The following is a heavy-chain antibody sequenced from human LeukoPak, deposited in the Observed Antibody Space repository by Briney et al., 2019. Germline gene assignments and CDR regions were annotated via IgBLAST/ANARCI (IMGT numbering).Heavy chain of an antibody. CDR1: GYTFTDYY. CDR3: ATLAAPIQLRGP. CDR2: VDPEDGET. J-gene: IGHJ5*02. Sequence: ASVKASCKVSGYTFTDYYMHWVQQAPGKGLEWMGLVDPEDGETIYAEKFQGRVTITADTSTDTAYMELSSLRSEDTAVYYCATLAAPIQLRGPWGQGTLVTVSS. D-gene: IGHD5-18*01. V-gene: IGHV1-69-2*01.